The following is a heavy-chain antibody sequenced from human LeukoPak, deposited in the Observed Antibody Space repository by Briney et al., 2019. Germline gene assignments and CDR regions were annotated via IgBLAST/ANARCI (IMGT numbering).Heavy chain of an antibody. CDR2: IYSGGST. D-gene: IGHD7-27*01. CDR3: ARARWGSGYYYYYMDV. J-gene: IGHJ6*03. V-gene: IGHV3-53*01. Sequence: GGSLRLSCAASGFTVSSNYMSWVRQAPGKGLEWVSVIYSGGSTYYADSVKGRFTISRDKSKNTLYLQMNSLRAEDTAVYYCARARWGSGYYYYYMDVWGKGTTVIVSS. CDR1: GFTVSSNY.